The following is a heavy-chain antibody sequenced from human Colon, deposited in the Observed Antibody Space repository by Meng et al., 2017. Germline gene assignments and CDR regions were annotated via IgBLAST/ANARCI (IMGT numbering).Heavy chain of an antibody. CDR2: INPRTGDT. CDR3: ARESADGGSFDL. CDR1: GYTLY. D-gene: IGHD2-15*01. V-gene: IGHV1-2*06. J-gene: IGHJ4*02. Sequence: QVQLVQSGAEVKTPGASVTVSCKASGYTLYIHWVRLRPGEGLEWMGRINPRTGDTKSAQSFQGRVTMTRDTSTTTFSMDLRSLTTDDSAIYFCARESADGGSFDLWGQGTLGHRLL.